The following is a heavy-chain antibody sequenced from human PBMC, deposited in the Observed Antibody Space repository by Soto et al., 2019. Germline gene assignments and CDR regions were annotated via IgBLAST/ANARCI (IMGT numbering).Heavy chain of an antibody. CDR3: ARVNPADSSGYYSHFDY. D-gene: IGHD3-22*01. J-gene: IGHJ4*02. CDR2: IIPIFGTA. CDR1: GGTFSSYA. V-gene: IGHV1-69*01. Sequence: QVQLVQSGAEVKKPGSSVKVSCKASGGTFSSYAISWVRQAPGQGLEWMGGIIPIFGTANYAQKFQGRVTITADESTSTAYMELSSLRSEDTAVYYCARVNPADSSGYYSHFDYWGQGTLVTVSS.